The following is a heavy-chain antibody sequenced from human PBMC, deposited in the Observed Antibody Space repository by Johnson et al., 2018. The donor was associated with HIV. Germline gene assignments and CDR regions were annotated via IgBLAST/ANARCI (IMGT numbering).Heavy chain of an antibody. J-gene: IGHJ3*02. CDR1: GFKFRNYG. Sequence: VQLLESGGGVVQPGRSLRLSCVASGFKFRNYGLHWVRQAPGKGLEWVAFISYNGSKKKCADSVKGRFPISRDNSNNTPNLQLNSLRAGDTAVYYCAKVYVVSHSDFCSGYYNPFDIWGQGTMVTVSS. V-gene: IGHV3-30*18. CDR3: AKVYVVSHSDFCSGYYNPFDI. D-gene: IGHD3-3*01. CDR2: ISYNGSKK.